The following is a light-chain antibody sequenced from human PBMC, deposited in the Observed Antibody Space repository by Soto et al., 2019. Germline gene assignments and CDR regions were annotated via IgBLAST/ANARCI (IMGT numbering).Light chain of an antibody. Sequence: DIPVTNSPATVSASVGARVPLSWRASQTISTWMAWYQQKPGKAPKLLVYDASTLQSGVASRFSGSGSGTDFTLTISSLQPEDFATYYCQQTNSCPRTFGQGTKVDIK. CDR3: QQTNSCPRT. CDR2: DAS. CDR1: QTISTW. J-gene: IGKJ1*01. V-gene: IGKV1-12*01.